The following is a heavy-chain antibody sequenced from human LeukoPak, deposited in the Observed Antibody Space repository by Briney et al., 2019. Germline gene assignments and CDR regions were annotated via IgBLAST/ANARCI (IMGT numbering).Heavy chain of an antibody. V-gene: IGHV1-69*13. CDR2: IIPIFGTA. J-gene: IGHJ4*02. CDR1: GGTFSSYA. CDR3: ARGHDSSGYGIPGY. D-gene: IGHD3-22*01. Sequence: SVKVSCKASGGTFSSYAISWVRQAPGQGLEWMGGIIPIFGTANYAQKFQGRVTITADESTSTVYMELSSLRSEDTAVYYCARGHDSSGYGIPGYWGQGTLVTVSS.